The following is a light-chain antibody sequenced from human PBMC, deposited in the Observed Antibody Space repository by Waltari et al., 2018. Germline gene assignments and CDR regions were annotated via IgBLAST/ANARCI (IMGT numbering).Light chain of an antibody. Sequence: QSALTPPPSASGSPGQSVTISCTGTSSDVGGYNYLSLYQQHPAKAPKLMIYEVITRPSGVPDRFSGSKSGNTASLTVSGLQAEDEADYYCSSYAGSNNPYVFGTGTKVTVL. CDR3: SSYAGSNNPYV. CDR1: SSDVGGYNY. CDR2: EVI. J-gene: IGLJ1*01. V-gene: IGLV2-8*01.